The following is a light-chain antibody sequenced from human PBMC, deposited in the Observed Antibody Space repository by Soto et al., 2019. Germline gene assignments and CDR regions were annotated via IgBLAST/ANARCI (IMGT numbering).Light chain of an antibody. Sequence: QSVLTQPPSASGTPGQRVTISCSGSSSSIGSNTVNWYQQLPGTAPKLLIYSDNQRPSGVPVRFSGSRSATSASLAISRLQSEDEADYDCALWDDSLPGTMMFGGGTKLTVL. CDR2: SDN. V-gene: IGLV1-44*01. CDR1: SSSIGSNT. CDR3: ALWDDSLPGTMM. J-gene: IGLJ3*02.